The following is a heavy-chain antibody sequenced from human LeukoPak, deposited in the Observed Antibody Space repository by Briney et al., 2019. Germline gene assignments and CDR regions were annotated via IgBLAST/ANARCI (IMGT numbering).Heavy chain of an antibody. D-gene: IGHD1-26*01. CDR3: VRTSGSLDY. V-gene: IGHV3-23*01. J-gene: IGHJ4*01. Sequence: GGSLRLSSAASGFTFRNYAMSWVRQAPGKGLEWVSLISGSGDTYYADSVKGRFTISRDNSKNTVYLQMGSLRAEDMAVYYCVRTSGSLDYWGHGTLVTVSS. CDR2: ISGSGDT. CDR1: GFTFRNYA.